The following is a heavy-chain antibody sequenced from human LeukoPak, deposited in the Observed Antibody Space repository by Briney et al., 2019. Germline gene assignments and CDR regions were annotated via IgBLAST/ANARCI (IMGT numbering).Heavy chain of an antibody. CDR2: IHFSGTT. J-gene: IGHJ3*01. D-gene: IGHD5-18*01. Sequence: SETLSLTCSVSGASIRTNPNFWGWNTSNYWGWIRQAPGKGLEWIGSIHFSGTTYYHPSLQNRLTISVDTSKNQFSLKVTSVTAADTALYYCARQRDTASVGAFDVWGQGTLVTVSS. V-gene: IGHV4-39*01. CDR3: ARQRDTASVGAFDV. CDR1: GASIRTNPNFWGWNTSNY.